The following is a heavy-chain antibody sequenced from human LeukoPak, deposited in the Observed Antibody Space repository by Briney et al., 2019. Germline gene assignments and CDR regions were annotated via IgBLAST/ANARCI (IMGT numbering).Heavy chain of an antibody. Sequence: GESPKISCKTSGYTFTNYWIGWVRQMPGRGLEWMGIIYPADSDTRYSPSFQGQVTISADKSINTAYLQWSSLKASDTAMYYCARHRGPHVPMSYYYYMDVWGKGTTVTVSS. D-gene: IGHD3-10*02. CDR1: GYTFTNYW. V-gene: IGHV5-51*01. J-gene: IGHJ6*03. CDR3: ARHRGPHVPMSYYYYMDV. CDR2: IYPADSDT.